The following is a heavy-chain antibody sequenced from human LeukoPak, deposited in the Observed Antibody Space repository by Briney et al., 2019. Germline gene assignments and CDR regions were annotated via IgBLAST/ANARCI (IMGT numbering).Heavy chain of an antibody. D-gene: IGHD3-3*01. V-gene: IGHV3-7*01. J-gene: IGHJ5*02. Sequence: GGSLRLSCAASGFTFSSYRMSWVRQAPGKGLEWVANIKQDGSEKYYVDSVKGRFTISRDNAKNSLYLQMNSLRAEDTAVYYCARGPLTIFGVVNGYNWFDPWGQGTLVTVSS. CDR3: ARGPLTIFGVVNGYNWFDP. CDR1: GFTFSSYR. CDR2: IKQDGSEK.